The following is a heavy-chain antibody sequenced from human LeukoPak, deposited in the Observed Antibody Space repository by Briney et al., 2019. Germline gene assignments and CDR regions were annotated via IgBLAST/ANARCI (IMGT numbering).Heavy chain of an antibody. D-gene: IGHD3-22*01. J-gene: IGHJ4*02. V-gene: IGHV3-11*01. CDR2: IGSSGSTI. Sequence: GGSLRLSCAASGFTFSDYYMSWIRQAPGKGLEWVSYIGSSGSTIYYADSVKGRFTISRDNAKNSLYLQMNSLRAEDTAVYYCARVNYDSSDVFDCWGQGTLVTVSS. CDR1: GFTFSDYY. CDR3: ARVNYDSSDVFDC.